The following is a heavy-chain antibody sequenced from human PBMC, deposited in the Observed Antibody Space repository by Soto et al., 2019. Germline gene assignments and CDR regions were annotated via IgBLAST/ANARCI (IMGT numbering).Heavy chain of an antibody. Sequence: GASVKVCCKASGYTFTSYGISWVRQAPGQGLEWMGWISAYNGNTNYAQKLQGRVTMTTDTSTSTAYMELRSLRSDDTAVYYCARTKYSSGPGYYFDYWGQGTLVTVSS. D-gene: IGHD6-19*01. CDR3: ARTKYSSGPGYYFDY. CDR2: ISAYNGNT. J-gene: IGHJ4*02. CDR1: GYTFTSYG. V-gene: IGHV1-18*01.